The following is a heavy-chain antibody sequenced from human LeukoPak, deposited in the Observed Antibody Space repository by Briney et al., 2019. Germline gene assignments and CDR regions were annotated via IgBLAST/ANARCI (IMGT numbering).Heavy chain of an antibody. V-gene: IGHV1-2*02. CDR1: GYTFTGYH. J-gene: IGHJ4*02. D-gene: IGHD5-24*01. CDR3: AREGDGYNY. CDR2: INPNSGGT. Sequence: ASVKVSCKASGYTFTGYHMHWMRQAPGLGLEWMGWINPNSGGTNYAQKFQGRVTMTRDTSISTAYLELSRLRSDDTAIYYCAREGDGYNYWGQGTLVTVSS.